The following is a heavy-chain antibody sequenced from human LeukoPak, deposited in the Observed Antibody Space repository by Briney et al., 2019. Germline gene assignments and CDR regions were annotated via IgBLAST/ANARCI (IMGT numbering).Heavy chain of an antibody. D-gene: IGHD3-10*01. CDR2: INSDGSST. CDR1: GFTFSSYW. Sequence: PGGSLRLSCAASGFTFSSYWMHWVRQAPGKGLVWVSRINSDGSSTSYADSVEGRFTISRDNAKNTLYLQMNSLRAEDTAVYYCARDQGFGEGNAFDIWGQGTMVTVSS. CDR3: ARDQGFGEGNAFDI. J-gene: IGHJ3*02. V-gene: IGHV3-74*01.